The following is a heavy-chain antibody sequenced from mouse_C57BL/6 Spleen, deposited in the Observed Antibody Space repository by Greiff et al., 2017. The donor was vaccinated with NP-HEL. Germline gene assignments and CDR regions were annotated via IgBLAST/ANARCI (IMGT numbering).Heavy chain of an antibody. Sequence: EVQLQQSGAELVKPGASVKLSCTASGFNIKDYYMHWVKQRTEQGLEWIGRIDPEDGETKYAPKFPGKATITADTSSNTAYLQLSSLTSEDTAVYYCARGGNGYAMDYWGQGTSVTVSS. D-gene: IGHD2-1*01. V-gene: IGHV14-2*01. CDR1: GFNIKDYY. CDR3: ARGGNGYAMDY. J-gene: IGHJ4*01. CDR2: IDPEDGET.